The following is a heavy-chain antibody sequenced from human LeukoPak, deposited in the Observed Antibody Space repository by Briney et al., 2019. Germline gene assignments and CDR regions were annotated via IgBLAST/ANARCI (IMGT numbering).Heavy chain of an antibody. CDR1: GFTFSSYA. CDR3: AKGLDIVVVPAAPFDY. D-gene: IGHD2-2*03. J-gene: IGHJ4*02. Sequence: PGGSLRLSCAVSGFTFSSYAMSWVRQAPGKGLEWVSAISGSGGSTYYADSVKGRFTISRDNSKNTLYLQMNSLRAEDTAVYYCAKGLDIVVVPAAPFDYWGQGTLVTVSS. CDR2: ISGSGGST. V-gene: IGHV3-23*01.